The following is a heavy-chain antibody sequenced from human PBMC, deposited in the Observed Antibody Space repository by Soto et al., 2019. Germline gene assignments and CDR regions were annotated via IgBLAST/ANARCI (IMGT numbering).Heavy chain of an antibody. CDR1: GYTFTSYV. CDR2: INGVNDNA. V-gene: IGHV1-3*01. Sequence: ASVKVSCKASGYTFTSYVIHWVRQAPGQRLEWMGWINGVNDNAKYSQKFQGRVTITRDTSASTAYMELSSLRSEDTAVYYCARQMRQDFDIWVQGTLVTVSS. CDR3: ARQMRQDFDI. J-gene: IGHJ4*02.